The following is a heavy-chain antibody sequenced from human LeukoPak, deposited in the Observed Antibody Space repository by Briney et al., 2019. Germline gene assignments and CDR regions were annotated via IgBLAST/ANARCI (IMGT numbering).Heavy chain of an antibody. CDR3: TRDQTPYY. Sequence: PGGSLRLSCAASGFTFSNYVMHWVRQAPGKGLEWVGFIRSKIYGGTPEYAASVKGRFTISRDDSKGIAYLQMNSLKTEDTAVYYCTRDQTPYYWGQGTLVTVSS. V-gene: IGHV3-49*04. J-gene: IGHJ4*02. CDR2: IRSKIYGGTP. CDR1: GFTFSNYV.